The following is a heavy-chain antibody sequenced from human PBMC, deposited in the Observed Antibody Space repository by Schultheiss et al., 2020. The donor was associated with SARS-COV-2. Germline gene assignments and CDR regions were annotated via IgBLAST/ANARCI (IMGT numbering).Heavy chain of an antibody. CDR3: AHRLVVGRYGWFDP. CDR2: IFSNDEK. Sequence: SGPTLVKPTETLTLTCTVSGFSLSNARMGVSWIRQPPGKALEWLAHIFSNDEKSYSTSLKSRLTISKDTSKNQVVLTMTNMDPVDTATYYCAHRLVVGRYGWFDPWGQGTLVTVSS. J-gene: IGHJ5*02. D-gene: IGHD3-9*01. V-gene: IGHV2-26*01. CDR1: GFSLSNARMG.